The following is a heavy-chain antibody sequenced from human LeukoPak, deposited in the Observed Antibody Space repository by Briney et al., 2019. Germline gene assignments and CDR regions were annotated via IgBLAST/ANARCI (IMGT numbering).Heavy chain of an antibody. V-gene: IGHV3-21*01. CDR3: ARDLSGVTGYTYGRGIDY. CDR2: ISSSSSYI. J-gene: IGHJ4*02. CDR1: GFTFTSYS. Sequence: GGSLRLSCAASGFTFTSYSMNWVRQAPGKGLEWVSSISSSSSYIYYADSVKGRFTISRDNAKTSLYLQMNSLRAEDTAVYYCARDLSGVTGYTYGRGIDYWGQGTLVTVSS. D-gene: IGHD5-18*01.